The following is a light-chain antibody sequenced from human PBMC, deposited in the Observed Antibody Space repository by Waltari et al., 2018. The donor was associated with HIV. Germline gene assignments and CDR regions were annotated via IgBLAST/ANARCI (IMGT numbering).Light chain of an antibody. CDR3: SSYTSSSTPDV. CDR2: YVS. J-gene: IGLJ1*01. V-gene: IGLV2-14*03. Sequence: QSALTQPASVSGSPGQSITISCTGTSSDVGGYNYVSWYQQHPGKAPKLMIYYVSNRPPGVSNRFSGSKSGNTASLTISGLQAEDEADYYCSSYTSSSTPDVFGTGTKVTVL. CDR1: SSDVGGYNY.